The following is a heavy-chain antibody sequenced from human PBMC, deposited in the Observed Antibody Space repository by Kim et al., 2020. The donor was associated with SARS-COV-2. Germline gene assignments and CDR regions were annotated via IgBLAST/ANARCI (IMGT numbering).Heavy chain of an antibody. J-gene: IGHJ4*02. D-gene: IGHD3-22*01. CDR1: GFTFSSYE. V-gene: IGHV3-48*03. Sequence: GGSLRLSCAASGFTFSSYEMNWVRQAPGKGLEWVSYISSSGSTIYYADSVKGRFTISRDNAKNSLYLQMNSLRAEDTAVYYCARDQADPLQDYDFYYFDYWGQGTLVTVSS. CDR3: ARDQADPLQDYDFYYFDY. CDR2: ISSSGSTI.